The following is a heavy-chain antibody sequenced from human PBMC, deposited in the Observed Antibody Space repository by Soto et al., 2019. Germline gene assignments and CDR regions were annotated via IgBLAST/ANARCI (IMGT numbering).Heavy chain of an antibody. Sequence: QVHLQQWGAGLLKPSETLSLTCAVYGGSVNGYYLNWIRQPPGKGLEWIGEINPTGGTHYNTSLKSRVTMSVDTSQNQVSLRLSSVTAADTAIYYCATRIPGFGLLIPQVDPWGQGPQVTVSA. V-gene: IGHV4-34*02. CDR2: INPTGGT. CDR1: GGSVNGYY. D-gene: IGHD2-21*01. J-gene: IGHJ5*02. CDR3: ATRIPGFGLLIPQVDP.